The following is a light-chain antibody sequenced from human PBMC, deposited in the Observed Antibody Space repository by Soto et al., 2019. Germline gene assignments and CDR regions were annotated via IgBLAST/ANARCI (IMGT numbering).Light chain of an antibody. V-gene: IGKV3-20*01. CDR1: QSVSNTY. J-gene: IGKJ1*01. CDR3: QHYGGSLWT. Sequence: EVVLTQSPGTLSLSPGERATLSCRASQSVSNTYVAWYQHIPGQTPRLLIYGASNRATGIPDRFSGSGSGTGFTLTISRLEPEDFALFFCQHYGGSLWTFGQGTKVDIK. CDR2: GAS.